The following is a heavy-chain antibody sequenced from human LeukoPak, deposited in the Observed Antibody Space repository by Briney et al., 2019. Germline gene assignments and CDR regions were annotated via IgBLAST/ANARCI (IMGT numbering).Heavy chain of an antibody. Sequence: PSETLSLTCAVYGGSFSGYYWSWIRQPPGKGLEWIGEINHSGSTNYNPSLKSRVTILVDTSKNQFSLKLSSVTAADTAVYYCAGGYCSSTSCYTRYYYYYGMDVWGQGTTVTVSS. J-gene: IGHJ6*02. CDR2: INHSGST. CDR3: AGGYCSSTSCYTRYYYYYGMDV. D-gene: IGHD2-2*02. CDR1: GGSFSGYY. V-gene: IGHV4-34*01.